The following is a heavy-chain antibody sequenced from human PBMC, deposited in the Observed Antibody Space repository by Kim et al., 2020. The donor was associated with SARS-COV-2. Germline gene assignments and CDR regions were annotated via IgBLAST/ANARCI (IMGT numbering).Heavy chain of an antibody. CDR2: IYYSGST. CDR3: ASSFRHDILTGYPTYPNWFDP. V-gene: IGHV4-31*03. J-gene: IGHJ5*02. CDR1: GGSISSGGYY. Sequence: SETLSLTCTVSGGSISSGGYYWSWIRQHPGKGLEWIGYIYYSGSTYYNPSLKSRVTISVDTSKNQFSLKLSSVTAADTAVYYCASSFRHDILTGYPTYPNWFDPWGQGTLVTVSS. D-gene: IGHD3-9*01.